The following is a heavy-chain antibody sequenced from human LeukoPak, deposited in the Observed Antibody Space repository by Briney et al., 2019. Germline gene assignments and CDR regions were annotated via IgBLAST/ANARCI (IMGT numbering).Heavy chain of an antibody. D-gene: IGHD5-12*01. Sequence: ASVKVSCKASGGTFSSYAISWVRQAPGQGLEWMGWISAYNGNTNYAQKLQGRVTMTTDTSTSTAYMELRSLRSDDTAVYYCARGGPYYYYYYMDVWGKGTTVTVSS. CDR1: GGTFSSYA. CDR3: ARGGPYYYYYYMDV. CDR2: ISAYNGNT. J-gene: IGHJ6*03. V-gene: IGHV1-18*01.